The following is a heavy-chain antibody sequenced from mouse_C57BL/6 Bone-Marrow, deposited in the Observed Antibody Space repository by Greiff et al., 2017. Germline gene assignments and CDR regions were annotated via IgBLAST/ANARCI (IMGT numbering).Heavy chain of an antibody. V-gene: IGHV1-19*01. CDR1: GYTFTDYY. D-gene: IGHD1-1*01. CDR3: ARRYEDY. Sequence: EVQLQESGPVLVKPGASVKMSCKASGYTFTDYYMNWVKQSHGKSLEWIGVINPYNGGTSYNQQFKGKATLTVDKSSSTAYMELNSLTSEDSAVYDCARRYEDYWGQGTTLTVSS. CDR2: INPYNGGT. J-gene: IGHJ2*01.